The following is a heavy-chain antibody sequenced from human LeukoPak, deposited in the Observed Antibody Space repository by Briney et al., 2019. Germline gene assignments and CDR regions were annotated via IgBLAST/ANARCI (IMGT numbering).Heavy chain of an antibody. V-gene: IGHV4-39*07. CDR1: GGSISSSSYY. CDR2: IYYSGST. CDR3: ARARGLWFGELLYLDWFDP. J-gene: IGHJ5*02. D-gene: IGHD3-10*01. Sequence: SETLSLTCTVSGGSISSSSYYWGWIRQPPGKGLEWIGSIYYSGSTYYNPSLKSRVTISVDTSKNQFSLKLSSVTAADTAVYYCARARGLWFGELLYLDWFDPWGQGTLVTVSS.